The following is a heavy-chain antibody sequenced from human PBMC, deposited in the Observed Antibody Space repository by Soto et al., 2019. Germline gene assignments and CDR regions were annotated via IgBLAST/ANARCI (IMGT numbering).Heavy chain of an antibody. CDR3: ARSSWYSEY. CDR2: IYYTGST. D-gene: IGHD2-15*01. CDR1: GGSINNHY. J-gene: IGHJ4*02. Sequence: QVQLQESGPGLVKPSETLSLTCTVSGGSINNHYWSWIRQPPGKGLEWIGYIYYTGSTNYNPSLNSRVTISVDTSKNQFSLNLTSLTAADTGIYYCARSSWYSEYWGQGTLVTVSS. V-gene: IGHV4-59*11.